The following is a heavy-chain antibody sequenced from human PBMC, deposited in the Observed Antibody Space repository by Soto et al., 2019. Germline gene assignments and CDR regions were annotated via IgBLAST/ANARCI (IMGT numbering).Heavy chain of an antibody. CDR2: INPSGGST. V-gene: IGHV1-46*01. CDR3: ASVTGYSSGWSPFDY. Sequence: RASVKVSCKASGYTFTSYYMHWVRQAPGQGLGWMGIINPSGGSTSYAQKFQGRVTMTRDTSTSTVYMELSSLRSEDTAVYYCASVTGYSSGWSPFDYWGQGTLVTVSS. J-gene: IGHJ4*02. CDR1: GYTFTSYY. D-gene: IGHD6-19*01.